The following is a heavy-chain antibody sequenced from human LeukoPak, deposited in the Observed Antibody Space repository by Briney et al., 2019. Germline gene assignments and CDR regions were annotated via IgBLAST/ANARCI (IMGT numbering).Heavy chain of an antibody. CDR1: GYTFTGYH. V-gene: IGHV1-2*02. D-gene: IGHD3-3*01. CDR3: ARGRGRDSPIWSGYYN. Sequence: ASVKVSCKASGYTFTGYHMHWVRQAPGQGLEWMGWINPNSGGTNYAQKFQGRVTMTRDTSISTAYMELSRLRSDDTAVYYCARGRGRDSPIWSGYYNWGQGTLVTVSS. J-gene: IGHJ4*02. CDR2: INPNSGGT.